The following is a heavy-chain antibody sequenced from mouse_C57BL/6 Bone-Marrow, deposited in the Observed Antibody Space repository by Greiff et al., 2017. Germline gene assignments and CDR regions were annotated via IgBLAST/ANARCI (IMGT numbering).Heavy chain of an antibody. CDR3: TTWGGYDQDLFAY. Sequence: VQLQQSGAELVRPGASVKLSCTASGFNIKDYYMHWVKQRPEQGLEWIGRIDPEDGDTEYAPKFQGKATMTADTSSNTAYLQLSSLTSEDTAVYYWTTWGGYDQDLFAYWGQGTLVTVSA. V-gene: IGHV14-1*01. CDR1: GFNIKDYY. J-gene: IGHJ3*01. D-gene: IGHD2-2*01. CDR2: IDPEDGDT.